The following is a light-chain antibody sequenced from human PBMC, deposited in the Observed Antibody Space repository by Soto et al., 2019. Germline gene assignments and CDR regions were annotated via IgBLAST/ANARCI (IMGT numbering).Light chain of an antibody. Sequence: EIVLTQSPATLSLSPGERATLSCRASQSVSSYLAWYQQKPGQAPRLLIYGASTRATGIPARFSGSGSGTEFTLTISSLQSEDFAVYYCQQYNNWPPWTFGQGTKVDIK. CDR3: QQYNNWPPWT. J-gene: IGKJ1*01. CDR2: GAS. V-gene: IGKV3-15*01. CDR1: QSVSSY.